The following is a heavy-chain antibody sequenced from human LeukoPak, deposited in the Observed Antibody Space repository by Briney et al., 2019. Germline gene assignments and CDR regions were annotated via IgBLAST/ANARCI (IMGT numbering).Heavy chain of an antibody. CDR2: IYYSGST. Sequence: SETLSLTCTVSGGSISSYYWSWIRQPPGKGLEWIGYIYYSGSTNNNPSLKSRVTISVDTSKNQFSLKLSSVTAADTAVYYCARSQVPAALDWGQGTLVTVSS. J-gene: IGHJ4*02. D-gene: IGHD2-2*01. V-gene: IGHV4-59*08. CDR1: GGSISSYY. CDR3: ARSQVPAALD.